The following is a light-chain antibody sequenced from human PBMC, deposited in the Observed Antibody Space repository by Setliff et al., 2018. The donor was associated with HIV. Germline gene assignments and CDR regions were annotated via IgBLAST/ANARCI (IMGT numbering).Light chain of an antibody. Sequence: QSVLTQPPSVSGAPGQRVTTSCTGSSSNIGAGFDVHWYQLVPDTAPRLLIHNNNNRPSGVPDRFSGYRSGASASLAIAGLQADDEADYFCQSFDSSLSVFGTGTKVTVL. CDR1: SSNIGAGFD. V-gene: IGLV1-40*01. J-gene: IGLJ1*01. CDR3: QSFDSSLSV. CDR2: NNN.